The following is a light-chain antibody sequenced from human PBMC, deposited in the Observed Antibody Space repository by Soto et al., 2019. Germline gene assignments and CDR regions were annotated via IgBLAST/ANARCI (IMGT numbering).Light chain of an antibody. CDR1: QSVGRNY. J-gene: IGKJ1*01. V-gene: IGKV3-20*01. CDR2: AAS. Sequence: EIVLTQSPGTLSLSPGERATLSCRASQSVGRNYLAWYQQKPGQAPRILIFAASSRASGIPDRFSGSGSGSDFTLTISILEPEDFAVYYCPQYGTSPWAFGQGTKVEIK. CDR3: PQYGTSPWA.